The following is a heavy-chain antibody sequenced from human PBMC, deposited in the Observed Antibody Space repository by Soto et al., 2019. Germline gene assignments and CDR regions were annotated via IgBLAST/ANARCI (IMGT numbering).Heavy chain of an antibody. CDR1: GGSMNGSY. CDR2: ISYSGST. J-gene: IGHJ5*02. V-gene: IGHV4-59*01. CDR3: ASAPVRYGRFWFDP. D-gene: IGHD5-18*01. Sequence: KPSETLSLTCTVSGGSMNGSYSNWVRQPPGKGLEWLGYISYSGSTNYNPSLKSRVTISLDTSKNQFSLQLTSVTAADTAVYYCASAPVRYGRFWFDPWGQGTLVTVSS.